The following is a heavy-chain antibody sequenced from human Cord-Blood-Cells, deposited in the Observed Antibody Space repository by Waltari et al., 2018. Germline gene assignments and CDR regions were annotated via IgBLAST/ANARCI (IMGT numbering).Heavy chain of an antibody. J-gene: IGHJ4*02. CDR3: AKEWGKNELAFDY. V-gene: IGHV3-30*02. D-gene: IGHD6-6*01. Sequence: QVQLVESGGGVVQPGGSLRLSCAASGFTFSSYGIPWVRQAPGKGLEWVAFIRYDGSNKYYADSVKGRFTISRDNSKNTLYLQMNSLRAEDTAVYYCAKEWGKNELAFDYWGQGTLVTVSS. CDR1: GFTFSSYG. CDR2: IRYDGSNK.